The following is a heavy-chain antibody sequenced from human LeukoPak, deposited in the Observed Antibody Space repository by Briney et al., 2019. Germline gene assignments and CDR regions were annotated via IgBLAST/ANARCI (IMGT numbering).Heavy chain of an antibody. V-gene: IGHV4-59*08. CDR3: VRSPGYSSGWFDY. CDR2: IYYTGST. CDR1: GGSISSFY. J-gene: IGHJ5*01. Sequence: SETLSLTCTVSGGSISSFYWSWIRQPPGKGLEYIGDIYYTGSTNYNPSLNSRVTMSVDTSKNQFSPELTSVTAADTALYYCVRSPGYSSGWFDYWGHGTLVTVSS. D-gene: IGHD6-19*01.